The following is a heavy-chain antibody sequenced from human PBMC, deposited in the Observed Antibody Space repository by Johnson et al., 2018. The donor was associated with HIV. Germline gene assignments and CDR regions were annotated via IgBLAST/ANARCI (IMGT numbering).Heavy chain of an antibody. CDR3: AKSSSAYAFDI. Sequence: VQLVESGGGLVQPGGSLRLSCAASGFTFSSYDMHWVRQATGKGLEWVSGISWNSGSIGYADSVKGRFTISRDNAKNSLYLQMNSLRAEDTALYYCAKSSSAYAFDIWGQGTMVTVSS. CDR1: GFTFSSYD. J-gene: IGHJ3*02. CDR2: ISWNSGSI. V-gene: IGHV3-9*01. D-gene: IGHD6-13*01.